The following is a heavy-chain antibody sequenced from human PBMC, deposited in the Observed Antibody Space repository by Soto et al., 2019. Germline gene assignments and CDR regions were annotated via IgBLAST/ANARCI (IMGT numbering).Heavy chain of an antibody. CDR3: ARRSSSSLGSLFDP. D-gene: IGHD6-6*01. CDR1: GGSISSSTYY. CDR2: MYYTGNK. Sequence: SETLSLTCTVSGGSISSSTYYWVWLRQPPGKGLEWIGAMYYTGNKNYNPSLESRVTMSVDTSKNQFSLKLSSVTPTDTAVYYCARRSSSSLGSLFDPWGRGILVTVSS. J-gene: IGHJ5*02. V-gene: IGHV4-39*01.